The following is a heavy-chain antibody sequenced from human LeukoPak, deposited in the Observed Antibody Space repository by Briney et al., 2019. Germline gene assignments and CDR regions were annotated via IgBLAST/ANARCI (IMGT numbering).Heavy chain of an antibody. V-gene: IGHV1-8*03. Sequence: GASVKVSCEASGYTFTSYDIYSVRQATGQGVEWMGWMNPNSGNTGYAQKFQGRFTITRNTSISTGYMELSSLRTEDTAVYYCARSGSYYFYFDYWGQGTLVTVSS. D-gene: IGHD1-26*01. CDR2: MNPNSGNT. J-gene: IGHJ4*02. CDR1: GYTFTSYD. CDR3: ARSGSYYFYFDY.